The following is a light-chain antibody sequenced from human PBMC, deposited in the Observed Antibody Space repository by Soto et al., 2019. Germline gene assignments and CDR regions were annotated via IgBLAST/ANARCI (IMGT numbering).Light chain of an antibody. CDR2: DAS. V-gene: IGKV3-11*01. CDR1: QSVSSY. Sequence: EIVLTQSPATLSLSPEERATLSCRASQSVSSYLAWYQQKPGQAPRLLIYDASNRATGIPARFSGSVSGKDFTLTSSSLDPEDCAGCYCQQRSKWLYTFGQGTKLEI. CDR3: QQRSKWLYT. J-gene: IGKJ2*01.